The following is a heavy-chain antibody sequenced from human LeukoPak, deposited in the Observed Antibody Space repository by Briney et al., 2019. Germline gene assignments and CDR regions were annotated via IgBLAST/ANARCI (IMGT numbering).Heavy chain of an antibody. CDR1: GFTFSDYY. Sequence: GGSLRLSCAASGFTFSDYYMSWIRQAPGKGLEWVSYISSSGSTIYYADSVKGRFTISRDNAKNSLYLQMNSLRAEDTAVYYCARAHEQWLNWLDPWGQGTLVTVSS. J-gene: IGHJ5*02. CDR3: ARAHEQWLNWLDP. CDR2: ISSSGSTI. V-gene: IGHV3-11*01. D-gene: IGHD6-19*01.